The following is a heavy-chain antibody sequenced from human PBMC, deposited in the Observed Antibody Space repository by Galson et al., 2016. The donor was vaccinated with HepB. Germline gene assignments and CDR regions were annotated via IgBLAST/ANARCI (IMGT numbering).Heavy chain of an antibody. CDR1: GGSISSYF. Sequence: SETLSLTCAVSGGSISSYFWSWIRQPPGKGLEWIGYVFDSANTNYNPSPKSRVTIAVDTSKNQFSLNLSSVTAADTAVYYCAGNVLRFLEWPPDGMDVWGQGTTVTVSS. D-gene: IGHD3-3*01. J-gene: IGHJ6*02. V-gene: IGHV4-59*01. CDR2: VFDSANT. CDR3: AGNVLRFLEWPPDGMDV.